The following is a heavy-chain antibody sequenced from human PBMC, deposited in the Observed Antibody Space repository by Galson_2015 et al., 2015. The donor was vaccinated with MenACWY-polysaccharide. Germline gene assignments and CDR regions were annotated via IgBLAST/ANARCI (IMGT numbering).Heavy chain of an antibody. J-gene: IGHJ6*03. CDR3: AKAHIAARPDRRMVYYYYMDV. CDR1: GFTFSSYA. CDR2: ISDSGGTT. Sequence: SLRLSCAASGFTFSSYAMSWVRQAPGKGPEWVSAISDSGGTTFYADSVKGRFTISRDNSKNTLFLQMIGLRVEDTAVYYCAKAHIAARPDRRMVYYYYMDVWGKGTMVTVSS. D-gene: IGHD6-6*01. V-gene: IGHV3-23*01.